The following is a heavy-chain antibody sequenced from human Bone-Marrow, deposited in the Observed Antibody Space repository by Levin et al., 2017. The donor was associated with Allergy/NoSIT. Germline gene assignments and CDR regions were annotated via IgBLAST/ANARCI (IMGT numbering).Heavy chain of an antibody. CDR1: GFSFSDYP. Sequence: KAGGSLRLSCAASGFSFSDYPINWVRQAPGKGLEWVSFISNSGSYLYYADSVRGRFTISRDDATESVYLRMNSLRAEDTAVYYCARGEGWGSYRFFDYWGQGTLVTVSS. D-gene: IGHD3-16*02. CDR2: ISNSGSYL. J-gene: IGHJ4*02. V-gene: IGHV3-21*01. CDR3: ARGEGWGSYRFFDY.